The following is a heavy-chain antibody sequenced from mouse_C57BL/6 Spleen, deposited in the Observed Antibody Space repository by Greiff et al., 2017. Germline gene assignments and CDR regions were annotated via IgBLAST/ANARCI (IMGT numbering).Heavy chain of an antibody. D-gene: IGHD1-1*01. J-gene: IGHJ3*01. CDR2: IYPGSGNT. CDR1: GYSFTSYY. V-gene: IGHV1-66*01. Sequence: VQLQQSGPELVKPGASVKISCKASGYSFTSYYIHWVKQRPGQRLEWIGWIYPGSGNTKYNEKFKGKATLTADTSSSTAYMQLSSLTSEDSAVYYCARSTDYYGSSSWFAYWGQGTLVTVSA. CDR3: ARSTDYYGSSSWFAY.